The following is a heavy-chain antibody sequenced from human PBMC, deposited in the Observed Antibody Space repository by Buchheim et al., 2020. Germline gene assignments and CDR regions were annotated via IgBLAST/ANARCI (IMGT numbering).Heavy chain of an antibody. CDR1: GGSIDSRNYY. J-gene: IGHJ4*02. V-gene: IGHV4-39*07. CDR3: ARDPYYYDNSGYKYFFDY. Sequence: QLQLQESGPGRVKPSETLSLTCTVSGGSIDSRNYYWGWIRQPPGEGLEWIGTICSTGTTYYNPSLKSRVTISVDTSKNQFPLKLSSVTAADTAVYYCARDPYYYDNSGYKYFFDYWGQGIL. CDR2: ICSTGTT. D-gene: IGHD3-22*01.